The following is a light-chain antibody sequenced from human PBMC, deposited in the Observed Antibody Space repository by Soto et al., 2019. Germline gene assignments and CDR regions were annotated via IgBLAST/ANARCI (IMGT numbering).Light chain of an antibody. CDR1: SSDIGGYNY. V-gene: IGLV2-14*01. Sequence: QSVLTQPASVSGSPGQSITISCTGTSSDIGGYNYVSWYQHHPGKIPKLIIYEVTNRPSGVSNRFSGSKSGNSASLTISGLQAEDEADYYCSSYARSTTVVFGGGTQLTVL. CDR2: EVT. CDR3: SSYARSTTVV. J-gene: IGLJ2*01.